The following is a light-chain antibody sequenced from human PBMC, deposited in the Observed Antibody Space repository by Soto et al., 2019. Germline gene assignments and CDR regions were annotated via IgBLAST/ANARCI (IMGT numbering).Light chain of an antibody. CDR2: RNG. CDR3: QSYNSSLGDSEG. V-gene: IGLV1-40*01. CDR1: SSNIGSGHD. J-gene: IGLJ1*01. Sequence: SVLTQPPSVSGAPGQRVTISCTGSSSNIGSGHDVHWYQQLPGTAPKLHIYRNGNRPSGVPDRFSGSKAGTSASLAITGLQAEDEDDYYCQSYNSSLGDSEGFGNGTKVTVL.